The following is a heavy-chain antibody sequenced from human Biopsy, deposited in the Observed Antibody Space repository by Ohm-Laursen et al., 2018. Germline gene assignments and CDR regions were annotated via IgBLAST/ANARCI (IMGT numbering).Heavy chain of an antibody. J-gene: IGHJ4*02. CDR1: GGSISRSSYY. V-gene: IGHV4-39*01. CDR2: IYYSGST. CDR3: ARQEFATSPLDY. Sequence: SETLSLTCTVTGGSISRSSYYWDWIRQPPGKGLEWIGSIYYSGSTYYNPSLKSRVTISADRSKNQFSLKLTSVTAADTAMYHCARQEFATSPLDYWGQGSLVTVSS. D-gene: IGHD3-10*01.